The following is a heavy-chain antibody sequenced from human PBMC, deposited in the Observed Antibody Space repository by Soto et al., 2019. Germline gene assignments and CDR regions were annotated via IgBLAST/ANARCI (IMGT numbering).Heavy chain of an antibody. J-gene: IGHJ4*02. V-gene: IGHV3-23*01. D-gene: IGHD6-13*01. CDR3: AKAYSSTAQVHFDY. CDR2: ISGSGGST. Sequence: EVQLLESGGGLVQPGRSLRLSCAASGFTFNTYAMSWVRQGPGKGLEWVTTISGSGGSTYYTDSVKGRFTISRDKARNTLYLHMDSLRVEDTAVYHCAKAYSSTAQVHFDYWGQGTLVTVSS. CDR1: GFTFNTYA.